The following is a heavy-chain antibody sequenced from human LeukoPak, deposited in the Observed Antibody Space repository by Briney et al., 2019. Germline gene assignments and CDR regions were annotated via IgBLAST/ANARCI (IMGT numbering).Heavy chain of an antibody. CDR2: ISYDGSNK. CDR1: GFTFSSYG. J-gene: IGHJ4*02. D-gene: IGHD3-9*01. Sequence: GGSLRLSCAASGFTFSSYGMHWVRQAPGEGLEWVAVISYDGSNKYYADSVKGRFTISRDNSKNTLYLQMNSLRAEDTAVYYCAKDLLYFDWLLPDYWGQGTLVTVSS. CDR3: AKDLLYFDWLLPDY. V-gene: IGHV3-30*18.